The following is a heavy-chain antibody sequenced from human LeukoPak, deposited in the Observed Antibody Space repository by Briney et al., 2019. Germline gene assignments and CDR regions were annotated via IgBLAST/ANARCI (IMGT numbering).Heavy chain of an antibody. Sequence: SETLSLTCTVSGGSLSSGGYYWGWGRQHPGRGVEWVGYIYYSGSTYYNPSLKSRVTISVDTSKNQFSLKLSSVTAADTAVYYCARERVTMVRGVIVRNWFDPWGQGTLVTVSS. CDR3: ARERVTMVRGVIVRNWFDP. CDR2: IYYSGST. D-gene: IGHD3-10*01. J-gene: IGHJ5*02. CDR1: GGSLSSGGYY. V-gene: IGHV4-31*03.